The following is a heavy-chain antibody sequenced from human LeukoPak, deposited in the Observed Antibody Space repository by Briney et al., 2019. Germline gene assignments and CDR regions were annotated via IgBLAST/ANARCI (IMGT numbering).Heavy chain of an antibody. D-gene: IGHD3/OR15-3a*01. V-gene: IGHV3-9*03. J-gene: IGHJ4*02. CDR2: ISWNSGSI. CDR1: GFTFDDYA. CDR3: AKSGFLDYYFDY. Sequence: PGGSLRLSCAASGFTFDDYAMHWVRQAPGKGLEWVSGISWNSGSIGYADSVKGRFTISRDNAKNSLYLQMNSLRAEDMALYYCAKSGFLDYYFDYWGQGTLVTVSS.